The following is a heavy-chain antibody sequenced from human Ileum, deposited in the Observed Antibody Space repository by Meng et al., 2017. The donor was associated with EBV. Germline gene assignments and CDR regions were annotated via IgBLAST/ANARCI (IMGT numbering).Heavy chain of an antibody. V-gene: IGHV1-69*01. D-gene: IGHD3-3*01. J-gene: IGHJ4*02. CDR3: TRQPSHGVFEN. Sequence: QVQLVQSGAQVQKPGSSVRFSCKASGDTLPTSALSWVRQAPGQGREWMGGSIPTIDTVAQKFQGRVTITADESTTTAYMELTNLTSDDTAVYYCTRQPSHGVFENWGQGTLVTVSS. CDR1: GDTLPTSA. CDR2: SIPTIDTV.